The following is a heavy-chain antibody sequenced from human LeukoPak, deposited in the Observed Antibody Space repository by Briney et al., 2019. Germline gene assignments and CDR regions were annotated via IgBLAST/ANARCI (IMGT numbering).Heavy chain of an antibody. D-gene: IGHD6-13*01. Sequence: PGGSLRLSCAASGFTFSSYAMHWVRQAPGKGLEWVAVISYDGSNKYYADSVKGRFTISRDNSKNTLYLQMNSLRAEDTAVYYCARDHTAAAGLDYWGQGTLVTVSS. CDR1: GFTFSSYA. CDR2: ISYDGSNK. V-gene: IGHV3-30*04. J-gene: IGHJ4*02. CDR3: ARDHTAAAGLDY.